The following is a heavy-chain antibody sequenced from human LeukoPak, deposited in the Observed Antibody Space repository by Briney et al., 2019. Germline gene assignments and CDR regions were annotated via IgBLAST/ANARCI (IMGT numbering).Heavy chain of an antibody. V-gene: IGHV4-59*01. Sequence: SETLSLTCTVSGGSISSYYWSWIRQPPGKGLEWIGYIYYSGSTNYNPSLKSRVTISVDTSKSQFSLKLSSVTAADTAVYYCARSGGSSFGWADYWGQGTLVTVSS. CDR1: GGSISSYY. D-gene: IGHD2-15*01. CDR2: IYYSGST. CDR3: ARSGGSSFGWADY. J-gene: IGHJ4*02.